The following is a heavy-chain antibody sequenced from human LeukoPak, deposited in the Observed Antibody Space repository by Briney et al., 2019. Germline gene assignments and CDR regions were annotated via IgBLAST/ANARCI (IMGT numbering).Heavy chain of an antibody. CDR1: GGTFSSYA. D-gene: IGHD3-22*01. Sequence: SVKVSCKASGGTFSSYAISWVRQAPGQGLEWMGGIIPIFGTANYAQKFQGRVTITTDESTSTAYMELSSLRSEDTAVYYCASHYDSSGYYWAWGQGTLSPSPQ. CDR3: ASHYDSSGYYWA. V-gene: IGHV1-69*05. CDR2: IIPIFGTA. J-gene: IGHJ5*02.